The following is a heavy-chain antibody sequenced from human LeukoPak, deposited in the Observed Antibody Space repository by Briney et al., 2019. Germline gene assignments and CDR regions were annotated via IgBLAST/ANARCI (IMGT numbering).Heavy chain of an antibody. CDR2: IKTDGSST. V-gene: IGHV3-74*01. D-gene: IGHD1-1*01. Sequence: GGSLRLSCLASGFTFSSFWMHWVRQTPGKGLVWVSRIKTDGSSTDYADSVKGRFTISRDNARNTLYLQMDSLRVEDTAVYYRVRETRIGSSGTQGWFDPWGQGTLVTVSS. CDR3: VRETRIGSSGTQGWFDP. J-gene: IGHJ5*02. CDR1: GFTFSSFW.